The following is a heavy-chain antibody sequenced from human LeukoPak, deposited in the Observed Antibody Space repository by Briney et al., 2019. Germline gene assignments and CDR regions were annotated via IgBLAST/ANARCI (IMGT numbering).Heavy chain of an antibody. D-gene: IGHD4-17*01. CDR2: INHSGST. Sequence: SETLSLTCAVFSGSFDGYYWSWIRQPPGKGLEWIGEINHSGSTNYNPSLKSRVTMSVDTSKNQFSLKLSSVTAADTAVYYCARDNGDYYFDYWGQGTLVSVSS. CDR3: ARDNGDYYFDY. V-gene: IGHV4-34*01. J-gene: IGHJ4*02. CDR1: SGSFDGYY.